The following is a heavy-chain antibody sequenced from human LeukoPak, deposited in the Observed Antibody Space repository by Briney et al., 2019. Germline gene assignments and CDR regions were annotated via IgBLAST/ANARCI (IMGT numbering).Heavy chain of an antibody. V-gene: IGHV3-21*06. D-gene: IGHD3-10*01. J-gene: IGHJ3*02. CDR2: TDTSGKYI. CDR3: ARGRSITLLRGVAMSDEFDI. CDR1: GFPFSNYG. Sequence: GGSLRLSCAASGFPFSNYGMNWVRQAPGKGLEWVSFTDTSGKYIYYGDSVKGRFTISRDNAKNLLFLQMNGLRAEDTAVYYCARGRSITLLRGVAMSDEFDIWGQGAMVAVSS.